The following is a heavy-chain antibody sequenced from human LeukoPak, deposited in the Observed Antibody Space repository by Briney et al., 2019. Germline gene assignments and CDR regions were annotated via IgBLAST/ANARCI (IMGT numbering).Heavy chain of an antibody. D-gene: IGHD4/OR15-4a*01. J-gene: IGHJ6*02. CDR1: GFTFSSYG. V-gene: IGHV3-33*08. CDR3: ARYGANYYYAMDV. CDR2: IWYDGTNK. Sequence: GRSLRLSCAASGFTFSSYGMHWVRQAPGKGLEWVAVIWYDGTNKDYADSVKGRFTISRDNSKNTLYLQMNSLRAEDTAVYYCARYGANYYYAMDVWGQGTTVTVSS.